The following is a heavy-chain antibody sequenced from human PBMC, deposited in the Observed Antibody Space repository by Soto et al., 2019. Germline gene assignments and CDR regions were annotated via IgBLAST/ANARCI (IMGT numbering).Heavy chain of an antibody. J-gene: IGHJ6*02. Sequence: ASVKVPCKASGYTFTSYGISWVRQAPGQGLEWMGWISAYNGNTNYAQKLQGRVAMTTDTSTSTAYMELRSLRSDDTAVYYCARDSDTMVRGILPPRYYGMDVWGQGTTVTVSS. CDR2: ISAYNGNT. CDR3: ARDSDTMVRGILPPRYYGMDV. V-gene: IGHV1-18*01. D-gene: IGHD3-10*01. CDR1: GYTFTSYG.